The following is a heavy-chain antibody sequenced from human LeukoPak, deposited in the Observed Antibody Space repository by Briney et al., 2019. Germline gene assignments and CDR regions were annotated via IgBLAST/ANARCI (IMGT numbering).Heavy chain of an antibody. CDR2: IGANSGGT. V-gene: IGHV1-2*02. Sequence: ASVEVSCKASGYTFPGYYMHWVRQAPGQGLEWVGWIGANSGGTNSAQKFQDRIIMTKDTSTSTAYMELRSLKSDDTAFYYCARGGSYSSSWHDFWGQGTLVTVSS. CDR1: GYTFPGYY. J-gene: IGHJ4*02. CDR3: ARGGSYSSSWHDF. D-gene: IGHD6-13*01.